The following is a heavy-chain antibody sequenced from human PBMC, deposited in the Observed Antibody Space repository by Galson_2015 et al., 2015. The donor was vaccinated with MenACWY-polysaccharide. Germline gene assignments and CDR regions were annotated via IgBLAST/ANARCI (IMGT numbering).Heavy chain of an antibody. V-gene: IGHV5-51*01. CDR1: GYRFSIYW. D-gene: IGHD5-24*01. CDR2: IYPGDSDT. CDR3: ARRHARDGFNVRDGGALDF. Sequence: QSGAEVTKPGESLTISCKGSGYRFSIYWIAWVRQMPGKGLEWMGIIYPGDSDTRYSESFQGQVTISADTSIGSAYMQWSSLKASDPAIYFCARRHARDGFNVRDGGALDFWGQGTTATVS. J-gene: IGHJ3*01.